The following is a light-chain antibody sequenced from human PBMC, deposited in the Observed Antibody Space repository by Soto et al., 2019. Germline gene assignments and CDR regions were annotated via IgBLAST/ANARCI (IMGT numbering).Light chain of an antibody. J-gene: IGKJ3*01. Sequence: EIVMTQSPATLSVSPGERATLSCRASQSVSSNLAWYQQKPGQAPRLLIYGASTRATGIPARFSGSGSGTEFTLTISSLQSEYVAVYYCQQYNNWPDTFGPGTKVDIK. V-gene: IGKV3-15*01. CDR3: QQYNNWPDT. CDR2: GAS. CDR1: QSVSSN.